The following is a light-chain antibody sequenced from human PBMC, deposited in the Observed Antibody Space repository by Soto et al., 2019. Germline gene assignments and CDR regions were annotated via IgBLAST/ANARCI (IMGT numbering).Light chain of an antibody. CDR2: DVS. Sequence: QSALTQPRSVSGSPGQSVTISCTGTSSDVGGYNYVSWYQQHPGKAPKLMIYDVSKRPSGVPDRFSGSKSGNTASLTISGLQAEDEADYYCCLYDGSYSYVFGTGTKVTVL. V-gene: IGLV2-11*01. CDR1: SSDVGGYNY. J-gene: IGLJ1*01. CDR3: CLYDGSYSYV.